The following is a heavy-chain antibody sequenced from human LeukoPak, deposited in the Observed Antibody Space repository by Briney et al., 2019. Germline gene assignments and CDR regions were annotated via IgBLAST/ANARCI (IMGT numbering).Heavy chain of an antibody. D-gene: IGHD3-16*01. V-gene: IGHV3-30*02. Sequence: PGGSLRLSCAAPGFTFSPYGMHWVRQAPGKGLEWVAFIRYDGSNKYYADSVKGRFTISRDNSKNTLYLQMNSLRAEDTAVYYCAKAHMITFGGSISHFDYWGQGTLVTVSS. CDR2: IRYDGSNK. CDR3: AKAHMITFGGSISHFDY. J-gene: IGHJ4*02. CDR1: GFTFSPYG.